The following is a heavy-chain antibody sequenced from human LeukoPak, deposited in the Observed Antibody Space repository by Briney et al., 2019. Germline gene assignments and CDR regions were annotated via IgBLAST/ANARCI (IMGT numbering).Heavy chain of an antibody. Sequence: SETLSLTCTVSGASVSSDYWSWIRQSPGKGLEWIGYIYHSGHTMSNPSLKSRVSLSLDTSNNQFSLKLSSVTAADTAVYYCARHPFQYPFDHWGQGAVVSVSS. D-gene: IGHD2/OR15-2a*01. CDR3: ARHPFQYPFDH. V-gene: IGHV4-59*08. J-gene: IGHJ5*02. CDR1: GASVSSDY. CDR2: IYHSGHT.